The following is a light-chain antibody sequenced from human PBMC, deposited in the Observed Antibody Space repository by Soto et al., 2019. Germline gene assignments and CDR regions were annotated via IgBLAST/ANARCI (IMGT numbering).Light chain of an antibody. J-gene: IGKJ1*01. CDR1: QSIGRY. CDR3: QQTYSTLWT. Sequence: DIQITQSPSSLSGVVGYRVTITFGSIQSIGRYLNWYHQKPGKAPKLLIYVASSLQSGVPSRFSGSGSGTDFTLTISSLQTEDFATYYCQQTYSTLWTFGKGTKVDIK. CDR2: VAS. V-gene: IGKV1-39*01.